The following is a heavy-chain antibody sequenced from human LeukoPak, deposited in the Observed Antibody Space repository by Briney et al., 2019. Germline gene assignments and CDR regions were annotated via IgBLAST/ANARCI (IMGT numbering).Heavy chain of an antibody. V-gene: IGHV4-38-2*02. CDR1: GYSISSGYY. CDR2: IYHSGST. Sequence: SETLSLTCTVSGYSISSGYYWGWIRQPPGKGLEWIGSIYHSGSTYYNPSLKSQVTISVDTSKNQFSLKLSSVTAADTAVYYCARGLEYYYDSSGYYPVWGKGTTVTVSS. CDR3: ARGLEYYYDSSGYYPV. D-gene: IGHD3-22*01. J-gene: IGHJ6*04.